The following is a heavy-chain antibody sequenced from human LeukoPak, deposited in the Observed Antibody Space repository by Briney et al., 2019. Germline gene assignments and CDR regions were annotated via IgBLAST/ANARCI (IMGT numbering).Heavy chain of an antibody. CDR1: GGSFSGYY. CDR2: INHSGST. D-gene: IGHD2-2*02. V-gene: IGHV4-34*01. J-gene: IGHJ1*01. Sequence: KPSETLSLTCAVYGGSFSGYYWSWIRQPPGKGLEWIGEINHSGSTNYNPSLKSRVTISVDTSKNQFSLKLSSVTAADTAVYYCARGGSVLSMYQLRYPTGGYFQHWGQGTLVTVSS. CDR3: ARGGSVLSMYQLRYPTGGYFQH.